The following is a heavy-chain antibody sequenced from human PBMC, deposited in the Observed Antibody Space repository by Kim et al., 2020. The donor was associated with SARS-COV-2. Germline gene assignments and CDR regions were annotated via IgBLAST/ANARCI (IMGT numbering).Heavy chain of an antibody. Sequence: SVKVSCKASGGTFSSYAISWVRQAPGQGLEWMGRIIPILGIANYAQKFQGRVTITADKSTSTAYMELSSLRSEDTAVYYCARARWVGSSSSGGFDPWGQGTLVTVSS. J-gene: IGHJ5*02. V-gene: IGHV1-69*04. CDR1: GGTFSSYA. CDR2: IIPILGIA. CDR3: ARARWVGSSSSGGFDP. D-gene: IGHD6-6*01.